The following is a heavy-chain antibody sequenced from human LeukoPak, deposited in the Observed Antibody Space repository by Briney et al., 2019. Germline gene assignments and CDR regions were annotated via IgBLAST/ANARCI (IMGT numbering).Heavy chain of an antibody. Sequence: ASVKVSCKASGYTFTGYYMHWVRQAPGQGLEWMGWVNPNSGGTNYAQKFQGRVTMTRDTSISTAYMELSRLRSDDTDVYYCARGTYYYDSSGYCGGWFDPWGRGTLVTVSS. CDR1: GYTFTGYY. J-gene: IGHJ5*02. CDR3: ARGTYYYDSSGYCGGWFDP. D-gene: IGHD3-22*01. V-gene: IGHV1-2*02. CDR2: VNPNSGGT.